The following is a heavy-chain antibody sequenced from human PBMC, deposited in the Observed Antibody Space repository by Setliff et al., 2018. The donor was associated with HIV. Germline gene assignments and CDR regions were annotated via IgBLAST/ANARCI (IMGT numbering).Heavy chain of an antibody. J-gene: IGHJ2*01. Sequence: ASVKVSCKASGYTFTSYDINWVRQATGQGLEWMGWMNPNSGNTGYAQKFQGRVTMTTDTSTSTAHMELRSLRSDDTAVYYCARDREAGDWYFDLWGRGTLVTVSS. D-gene: IGHD6-13*01. V-gene: IGHV1-8*02. CDR3: ARDREAGDWYFDL. CDR2: MNPNSGNT. CDR1: GYTFTSYD.